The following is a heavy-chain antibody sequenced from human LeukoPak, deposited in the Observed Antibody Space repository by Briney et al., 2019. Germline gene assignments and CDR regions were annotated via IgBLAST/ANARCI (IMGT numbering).Heavy chain of an antibody. CDR2: LSHTSGSE. CDR3: ARDHTSDHFFDS. Sequence: GGSLRLSCAASGFTFSSYWMSWVRQAPGKGLEWISYLSHTSGSEYFADSVRGRFTVPRDNAQNSFYLQMDSLRVEDTAVYYCARDHTSDHFFDSWGQGTLVTVSS. CDR1: GFTFSSYW. D-gene: IGHD2/OR15-2a*01. V-gene: IGHV3-48*01. J-gene: IGHJ4*02.